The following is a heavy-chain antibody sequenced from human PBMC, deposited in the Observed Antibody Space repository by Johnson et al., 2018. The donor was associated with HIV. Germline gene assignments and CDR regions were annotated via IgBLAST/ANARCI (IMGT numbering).Heavy chain of an antibody. Sequence: VQLVESGGVVVQPGGSLRLSCAASGFTFDDYAMHWVRQAPGKGLKGVPLISFDGGSHYSADSVKGRFTISRANSKNSLYLQINLLRAEDTAVYHCAKERLLHDAFDFWGQGTMVTVSS. CDR2: ISFDGGSH. V-gene: IGHV3-43D*03. CDR1: GFTFDDYA. J-gene: IGHJ3*01. D-gene: IGHD5-18*01. CDR3: AKERLLHDAFDF.